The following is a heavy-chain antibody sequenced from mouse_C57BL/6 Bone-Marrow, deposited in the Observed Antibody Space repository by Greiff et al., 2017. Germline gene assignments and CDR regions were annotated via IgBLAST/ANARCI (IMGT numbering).Heavy chain of an antibody. D-gene: IGHD1-1*01. J-gene: IGHJ1*03. V-gene: IGHV3-6*01. CDR2: ISYDGSN. CDR3: ARGCYGSSLWYFDF. CDR1: GYSITSGYY. Sequence: EVQLQQSGPGLVKPSQSLSLTCSVTGYSITSGYYWNWIRQFPGNKLEWMGYISYDGSNNYNPSLKNRISITRDTSKNQFFLKLNSVTTEDTATYYCARGCYGSSLWYFDFWGTGTTVTVSS.